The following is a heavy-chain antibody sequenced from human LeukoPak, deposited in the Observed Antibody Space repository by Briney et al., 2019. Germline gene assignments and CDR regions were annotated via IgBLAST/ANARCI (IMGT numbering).Heavy chain of an antibody. CDR2: ISSSGSTI. J-gene: IGHJ4*02. D-gene: IGHD6-19*01. CDR3: ATSWGSIPRTAVPYYFDY. CDR1: GFTFSDYY. Sequence: GGSLRLSCAASGFTFSDYYMSWIRQAPGKGLEWVSYISSSGSTIYYADSVKGRFTISRDNAKNSLYLQMNSLRAEDTAVYYCATSWGSIPRTAVPYYFDYWGQGTLVTVSS. V-gene: IGHV3-11*04.